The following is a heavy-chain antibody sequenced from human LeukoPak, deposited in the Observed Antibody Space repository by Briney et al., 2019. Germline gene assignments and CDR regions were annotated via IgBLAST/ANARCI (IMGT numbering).Heavy chain of an antibody. D-gene: IGHD4-17*01. J-gene: IGHJ4*02. CDR2: ISAYNGNT. Sequence: ASVKVSCKASGYTFTSYGISWVRQAPGQGREWMGWISAYNGNTNYAQKLQGRVTMTTDTSTSTAYMELRSLRSDDTAVYYCARDRPADYGDIFHFDYWGQGTLVTVSS. CDR3: ARDRPADYGDIFHFDY. V-gene: IGHV1-18*01. CDR1: GYTFTSYG.